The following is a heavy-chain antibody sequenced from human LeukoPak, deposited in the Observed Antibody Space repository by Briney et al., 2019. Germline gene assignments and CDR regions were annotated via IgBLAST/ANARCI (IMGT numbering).Heavy chain of an antibody. Sequence: PSESLTLTCTASGVSFSSYYLSWIRQPPGKGLEWVGYIYYSGSTKYNPALKSRVTISLDTSKNQFSLKLSSVTAADTAVYYCARQYCGSTGCYPYFDYWGQGTLVTVSS. CDR2: IYYSGST. CDR1: GVSFSSYY. D-gene: IGHD2-2*01. V-gene: IGHV4-59*01. J-gene: IGHJ4*02. CDR3: ARQYCGSTGCYPYFDY.